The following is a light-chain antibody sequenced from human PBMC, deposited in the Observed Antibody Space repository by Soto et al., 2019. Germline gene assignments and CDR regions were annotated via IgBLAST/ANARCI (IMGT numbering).Light chain of an antibody. CDR3: QQYNNWPQT. CDR1: QSVSSN. V-gene: IGKV3-15*01. CDR2: GAS. J-gene: IGKJ1*01. Sequence: EIVMTQSPATLSVSPGERATLSCRASQSVSSNLAWYQQKPGQAPRHLIYGASTRATGIPARFSGSGSGTESTLTISSLQSEDFAVYYCQQYNNWPQTFGQGTKVDI.